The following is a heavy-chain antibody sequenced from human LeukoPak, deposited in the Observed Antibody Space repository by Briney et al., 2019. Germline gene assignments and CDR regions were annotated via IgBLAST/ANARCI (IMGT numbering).Heavy chain of an antibody. V-gene: IGHV1-18*01. J-gene: IGHJ4*02. CDR3: GLGYCSSTSCYTIDY. D-gene: IGHD2-2*02. CDR1: GYTFTSYG. Sequence: ASVKVSCKASGYTFTSYGISWVRQAPGQGLEGMGWISAYNGNTNYAQKLQGRVTMTPDTSTSTAYMELRSLRSDDTAVYYCGLGYCSSTSCYTIDYWGQGTLVTVSS. CDR2: ISAYNGNT.